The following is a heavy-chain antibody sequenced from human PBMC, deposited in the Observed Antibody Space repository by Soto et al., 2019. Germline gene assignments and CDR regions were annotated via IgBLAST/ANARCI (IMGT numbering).Heavy chain of an antibody. CDR2: ISPNGGST. CDR3: VKGEYYYDSSGYYPFDY. V-gene: IGHV3-64D*06. J-gene: IGHJ4*02. CDR1: GFTFSSYA. Sequence: PGGSLRLSCSASGFTFSSYAMHWVRQAPGKGLEYVSAISPNGGSTYYADSVTGRFTISRDNSKNKVYLQMSSLRAEDTAVYYCVKGEYYYDSSGYYPFDYWGQGTLVTVSS. D-gene: IGHD3-22*01.